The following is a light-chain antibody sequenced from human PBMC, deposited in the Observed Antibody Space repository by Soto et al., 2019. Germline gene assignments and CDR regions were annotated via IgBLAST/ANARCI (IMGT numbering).Light chain of an antibody. Sequence: DIQLTQSPSTLSASVGDRVTLTCRASQNINNWLAWYQQKPGKAPKDLIYDASSLESGVPSRFSGSGSGTEFTLTLRSLQPDDFATYYCQQYDGNFGPGTKVDIK. V-gene: IGKV1-5*01. J-gene: IGKJ3*01. CDR1: QNINNW. CDR3: QQYDGN. CDR2: DAS.